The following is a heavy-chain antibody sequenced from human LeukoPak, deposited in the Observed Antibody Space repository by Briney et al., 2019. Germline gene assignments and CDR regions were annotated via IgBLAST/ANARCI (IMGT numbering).Heavy chain of an antibody. CDR1: GRSISIHY. CDR3: ARPGDGYNFGAFVM. D-gene: IGHD5-24*01. Sequence: SETLSLTCTVYGRSISIHYGGCVRQPPGKGLEWVGSIFYSGSINYNPSLKRRVTISADRSAYQYSLKLTSQTCSHISVCYCARPGDGYNFGAFVMWGQGTLVTVSS. CDR2: IFYSGSI. V-gene: IGHV4-59*08. J-gene: IGHJ3*02.